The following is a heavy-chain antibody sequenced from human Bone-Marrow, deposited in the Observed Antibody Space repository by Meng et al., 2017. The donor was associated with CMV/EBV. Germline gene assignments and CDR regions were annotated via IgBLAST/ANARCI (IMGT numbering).Heavy chain of an antibody. CDR2: FDPEDGET. D-gene: IGHD6-6*01. J-gene: IGHJ6*02. Sequence: ASVKVSCKVSGYTLTELSMHWVRQAPGKGLEWMRGFDPEDGETIYAQKFQGRVTMTEDTSTDTAYMELSSLRSEDTAVYYCATGIAAPYGMDVWGQGTTVTVSS. CDR3: ATGIAAPYGMDV. CDR1: GYTLTELS. V-gene: IGHV1-24*01.